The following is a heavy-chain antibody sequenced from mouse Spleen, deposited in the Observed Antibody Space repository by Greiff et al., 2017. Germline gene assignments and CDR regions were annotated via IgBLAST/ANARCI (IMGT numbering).Heavy chain of an antibody. CDR3: ARPYYYGSSSPGY. V-gene: IGHV1-66*01. CDR2: IYPGSGNT. Sequence: QVQLKESGPELVKPGASVKISCKASGYSFTSYYIHWVKQRPGQGLEWIGWIYPGSGNTKYNEKFKGKATLTADTSSSTAYMQLSSLTSEDSAVYYCARPYYYGSSSPGYWGQGTTLTVSS. J-gene: IGHJ2*01. D-gene: IGHD1-1*01. CDR1: GYSFTSYY.